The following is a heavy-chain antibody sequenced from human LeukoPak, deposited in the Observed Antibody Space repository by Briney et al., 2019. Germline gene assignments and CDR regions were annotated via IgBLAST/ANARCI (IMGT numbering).Heavy chain of an antibody. CDR1: GFTFSGSA. Sequence: GGSLRLSCAASGFTFSGSAMHWVRQASGKGLEWVGRIRSKANRYATAYAASVKGRFTISRDDSKNTAYLQMNSLKTEDTAVYYCTRGYYDFWSGYYKHYYYYGMDVWGQGTTVTVSS. J-gene: IGHJ6*02. D-gene: IGHD3-3*01. CDR3: TRGYYDFWSGYYKHYYYYGMDV. V-gene: IGHV3-73*01. CDR2: IRSKANRYAT.